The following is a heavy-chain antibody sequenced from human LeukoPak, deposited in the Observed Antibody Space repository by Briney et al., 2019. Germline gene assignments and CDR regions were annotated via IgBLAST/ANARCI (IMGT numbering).Heavy chain of an antibody. J-gene: IGHJ4*02. D-gene: IGHD6-19*01. CDR2: INPSGGST. Sequence: ASVKVSCKASGYTFTNYYIHWVRQAPGQGLEWLGIINPSGGSTNFAQKFQGRVTMTTDTSTITVYMELSSLRSEDTAVYYCARSGDSSGNPFDYWGQGTLVTVSS. CDR1: GYTFTNYY. CDR3: ARSGDSSGNPFDY. V-gene: IGHV1-46*01.